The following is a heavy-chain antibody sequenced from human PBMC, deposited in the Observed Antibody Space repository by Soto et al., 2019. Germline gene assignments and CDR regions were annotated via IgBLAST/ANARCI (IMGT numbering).Heavy chain of an antibody. Sequence: EVQLVESGGGLVQPGGSLRLSCAASGFTFSSYSMNWVRQAPGKGLEWVSYISSSSSTIYYADSVKGRFTISRDNAKNSLYLQMNSLRDEDTAVYYCARVGEQWLVVINYYYYGMNVWGQGTTVTVSS. CDR1: GFTFSSYS. CDR3: ARVGEQWLVVINYYYYGMNV. CDR2: ISSSSSTI. J-gene: IGHJ6*02. V-gene: IGHV3-48*02. D-gene: IGHD6-19*01.